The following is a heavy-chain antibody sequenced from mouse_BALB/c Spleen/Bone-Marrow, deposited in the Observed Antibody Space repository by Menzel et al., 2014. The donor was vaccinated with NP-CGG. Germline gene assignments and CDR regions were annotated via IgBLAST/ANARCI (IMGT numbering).Heavy chain of an antibody. Sequence: LVESGPELVKPGASVRISCKASGYTFTSYYIHWVKQGPGQGLEWIGWIYPGNVNTKYNEKFKGKATLTADKSSSTAYMQLSSLTSEDSAVYFCARWGNYGDYAMDYWGQGTSVTVSS. V-gene: IGHV1S56*01. CDR2: IYPGNVNT. J-gene: IGHJ4*01. CDR3: ARWGNYGDYAMDY. CDR1: GYTFTSYY. D-gene: IGHD2-1*01.